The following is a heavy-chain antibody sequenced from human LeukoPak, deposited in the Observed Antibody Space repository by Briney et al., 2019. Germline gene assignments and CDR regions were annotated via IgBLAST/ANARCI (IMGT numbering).Heavy chain of an antibody. V-gene: IGHV4-4*02. Sequence: SGPTLVKPSGTLSLTCGVSGGSISSTNWWTWVRQPPGEGLEWIGEAHLSGRTNYNPSLESRVTMSVDMSENHISLKLTSMTAADTAVYYCAREGGPYRPLDYSGQGTLVTVSS. CDR3: AREGGPYRPLDY. CDR2: AHLSGRT. CDR1: GGSISSTNW. J-gene: IGHJ4*02.